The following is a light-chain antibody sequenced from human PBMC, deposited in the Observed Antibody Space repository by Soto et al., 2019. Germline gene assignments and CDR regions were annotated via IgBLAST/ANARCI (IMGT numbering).Light chain of an antibody. Sequence: DVQMTQSPFTLSASVGERVTITCRASQSISSWLAWYQQKQGKAPNLLIYKASSLESGVPSRFSGSGSGTEFTLTISSLQPDDFATYYCQQYNSYRWTFGQGTKVEIK. CDR2: KAS. J-gene: IGKJ1*01. V-gene: IGKV1-5*03. CDR1: QSISSW. CDR3: QQYNSYRWT.